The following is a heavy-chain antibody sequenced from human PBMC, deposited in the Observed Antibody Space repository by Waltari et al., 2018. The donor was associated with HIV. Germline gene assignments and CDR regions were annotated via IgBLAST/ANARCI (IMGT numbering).Heavy chain of an antibody. Sequence: QVQLQESGPGLVKPSETLSLTCLVSGGSINHYYWNWIRQPAGEGLEWLGRINASGGTNYNPSLKSRVTMSVDTSKNQFSLKLTSVTAADTAVYFCARETSGPTWRLFDSWGQGTLVTVSS. CDR3: ARETSGPTWRLFDS. CDR2: INASGGT. CDR1: GGSINHYY. V-gene: IGHV4-4*07. D-gene: IGHD1-26*01. J-gene: IGHJ4*02.